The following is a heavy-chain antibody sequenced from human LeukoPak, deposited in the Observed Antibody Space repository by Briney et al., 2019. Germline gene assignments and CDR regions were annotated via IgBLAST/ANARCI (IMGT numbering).Heavy chain of an antibody. D-gene: IGHD3-10*01. J-gene: IGHJ4*02. CDR3: ARDSPGGVDY. CDR2: IYTSGST. Sequence: SETLSLTCTVSGGSISSGSYYWSWIRQPAGKGLEWIGRIYTSGSTNYNPSLKSRVTISVDTSKNQFSLKLSSVTAADTAVYYCARDSPGGVDYWGQGTLVTVSS. CDR1: GGSISSGSYY. V-gene: IGHV4-61*02.